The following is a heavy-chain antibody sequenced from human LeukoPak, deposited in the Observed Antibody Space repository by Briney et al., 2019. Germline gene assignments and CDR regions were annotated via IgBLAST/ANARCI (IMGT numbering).Heavy chain of an antibody. CDR1: GYTFTGYY. V-gene: IGHV1-2*02. J-gene: IGHJ4*02. CDR3: ARAYNRLVYFDY. CDR2: INPNSGDT. D-gene: IGHD1-1*01. Sequence: ASVKVSCKASGYTFTGYYMNWVRQAPGQGLEWMGWINPNSGDTNYAQKFQGRVTMTRDTSITTAYMELSRLRSDDTAVYYCARAYNRLVYFDYWGQGTLVTVSS.